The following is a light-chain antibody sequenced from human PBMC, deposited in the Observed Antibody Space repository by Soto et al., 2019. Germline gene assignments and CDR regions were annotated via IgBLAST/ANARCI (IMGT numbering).Light chain of an antibody. V-gene: IGKV3-15*01. CDR3: QQYGSSPWT. Sequence: EIVMTPSPATLSVSPGERATLSCRASQSISSNLAWYQQKPGQAPRLLMFRTSSRATGFPARFSGSGSGTEFNLTISSLQSEDFGVYYCQQYGSSPWTVGQGTKVDIK. CDR1: QSISSN. J-gene: IGKJ1*01. CDR2: RTS.